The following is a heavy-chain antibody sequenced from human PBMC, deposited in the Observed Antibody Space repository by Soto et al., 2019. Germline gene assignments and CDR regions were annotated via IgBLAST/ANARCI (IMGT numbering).Heavy chain of an antibody. CDR3: ARDKFYGSGSCNDY. V-gene: IGHV1-3*01. Sequence: ASVKVSCKASGYTFTSYAMHWVRQAPGQRLEWMGWINAGNGNTKYSQKFQGRVTITRDTSASTAYMELSSLRSDDTAVYYCARDKFYGSGSCNDYWGQGTLVTVSS. CDR1: GYTFTSYA. CDR2: INAGNGNT. D-gene: IGHD3-10*01. J-gene: IGHJ4*02.